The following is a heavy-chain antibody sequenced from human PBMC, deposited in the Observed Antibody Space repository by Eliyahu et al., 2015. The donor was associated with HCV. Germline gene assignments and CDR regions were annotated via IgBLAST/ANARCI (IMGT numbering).Heavy chain of an antibody. CDR2: LFQWGP. CDR1: GGSMNNYF. CDR3: ARGGYVKTFYAIDY. J-gene: IGHJ4*02. V-gene: IGHV4-59*01. D-gene: IGHD2/OR15-2a*01. Sequence: QVQLQESGPGLVKPSETLSLTCSVSGGSMNNYFWSWIRQPPGKGLGVVWVFLFQWGPPHQPPLESRVAITVDTSRNQFSLRLRSVTAADTAVYYCARGGYVKTFYAIDYWGQGTLVTVSS.